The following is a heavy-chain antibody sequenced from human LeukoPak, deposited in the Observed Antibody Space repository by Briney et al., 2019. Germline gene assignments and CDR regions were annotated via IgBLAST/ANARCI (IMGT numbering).Heavy chain of an antibody. D-gene: IGHD2-15*01. J-gene: IGHJ4*02. CDR1: GYTFTSYG. CDR3: AREVVVVVAAIGEEYYFDY. CDR2: ISAYNGNT. Sequence: ASVKVSCKASGYTFTSYGISWVRQAPGQGLEWMGWISAYNGNTNYAQKLQGRVTMTTDTSTSIAYMELRSMRSDDTAVYYCAREVVVVVAAIGEEYYFDYWGQGTLVTVSS. V-gene: IGHV1-18*01.